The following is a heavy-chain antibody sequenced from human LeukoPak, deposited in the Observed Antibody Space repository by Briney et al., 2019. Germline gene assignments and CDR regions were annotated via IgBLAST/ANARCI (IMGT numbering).Heavy chain of an antibody. Sequence: PGGSLRLSCAASGFTVSSNYMSWVRQAPGGGLEWVSVIYSGGRTYYADSVKGRFTISRDNSKNPLYLQMNSLRAEDTAVYYCASSLEPYCSGGSCYHRFGVVRWGQGTLVTVSS. D-gene: IGHD2-15*01. J-gene: IGHJ4*02. CDR1: GFTVSSNY. CDR3: ASSLEPYCSGGSCYHRFGVVR. V-gene: IGHV3-53*01. CDR2: IYSGGRT.